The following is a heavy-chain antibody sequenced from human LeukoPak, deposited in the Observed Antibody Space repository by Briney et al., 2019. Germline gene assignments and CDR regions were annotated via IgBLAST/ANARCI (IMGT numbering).Heavy chain of an antibody. CDR2: ISWNSGII. CDR3: AKDRAGAYYYGMDV. Sequence: GGSLRLSCAASGFTFDDYALHWVRQAPGKGLEWVSGISWNSGIIGYADSVKGRFTVSRDNAKNSLFLQMNSLRAEDTALYYSAKDRAGAYYYGMDVWGQGTTVTVSS. CDR1: GFTFDDYA. J-gene: IGHJ6*02. V-gene: IGHV3-9*01. D-gene: IGHD4-17*01.